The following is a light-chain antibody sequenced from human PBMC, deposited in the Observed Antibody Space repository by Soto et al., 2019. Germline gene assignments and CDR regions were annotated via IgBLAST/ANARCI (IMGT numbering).Light chain of an antibody. Sequence: EVVMTQSPATLSVSPEERATLSSRASQSSSSNFACSQQKPCQAPSLLIHGPSNRATGVPAGYSGSGSGTEFTLTISSLQSEECAGDYCPQYYKWPLAFGQGTNLAVK. J-gene: IGKJ2*01. V-gene: IGKV3-15*01. CDR2: GPS. CDR1: QSSSSN. CDR3: PQYYKWPLA.